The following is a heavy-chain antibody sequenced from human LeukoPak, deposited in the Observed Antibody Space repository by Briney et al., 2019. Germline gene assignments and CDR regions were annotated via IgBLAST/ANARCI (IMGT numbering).Heavy chain of an antibody. CDR3: ARLNSSAHYNALYFDY. V-gene: IGHV4-59*08. CDR1: GGSISGHH. J-gene: IGHJ4*01. CDR2: IFYSGST. Sequence: SETMSLTCTVSGGSISGHHWSWIRQAPGKGLEWIGNIFYSGSTNYNPSLESRVTMAVDTSRNQFSLKLNSVTAADTAVYSCARLNSSAHYNALYFDYWGHGTLVTVS. D-gene: IGHD3-22*01.